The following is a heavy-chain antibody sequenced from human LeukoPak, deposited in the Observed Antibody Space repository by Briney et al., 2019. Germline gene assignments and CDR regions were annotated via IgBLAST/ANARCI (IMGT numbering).Heavy chain of an antibody. CDR2: IYYSGST. Sequence: PSETLSLTCTVSGGSISSSSYYWGWIRQPPGKGLEWIGSIYYSGSTYYNPSLKSRVTISVDTSKNQFSLKLSSVTAADTAVYYCARLSGRYYYYYYMDVWGKGTTVTISS. V-gene: IGHV4-39*01. CDR1: GGSISSSSYY. D-gene: IGHD2/OR15-2a*01. J-gene: IGHJ6*03. CDR3: ARLSGRYYYYYYMDV.